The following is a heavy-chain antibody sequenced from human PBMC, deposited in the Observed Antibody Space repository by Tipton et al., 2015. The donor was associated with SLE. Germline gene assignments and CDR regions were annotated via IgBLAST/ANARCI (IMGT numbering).Heavy chain of an antibody. CDR1: DESLSGYY. Sequence: TLSLTCAVYDESLSGYYWSWIRQPPAKGLEWIGEIKHSGSTNYNPSLKSRVTISVDTSKNQFSLKLSSVTAADTAVYYCARGGAVWYYYYYMDVWGKGTTVTVSS. CDR2: IKHSGST. CDR3: ARGGAVWYYYYYMDV. J-gene: IGHJ6*03. V-gene: IGHV4-34*01. D-gene: IGHD3-16*01.